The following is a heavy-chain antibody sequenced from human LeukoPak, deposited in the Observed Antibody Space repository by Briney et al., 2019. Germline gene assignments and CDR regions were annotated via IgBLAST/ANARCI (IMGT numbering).Heavy chain of an antibody. CDR3: ARLQRPAGPGTWDLYY. J-gene: IGHJ4*02. V-gene: IGHV7-4-1*02. D-gene: IGHD6-25*01. CDR1: GYTFNTYA. CDR2: INTKTGNP. Sequence: ASAKVSCKASGYTFNTYAINWVRQAPGQGPEWMGWINTKTGNPMYAQGFTGRFVFSVDTSVSTAYLQISGLKAEDTAVYYCARLQRPAGPGTWDLYYWGQGTLVTVSS.